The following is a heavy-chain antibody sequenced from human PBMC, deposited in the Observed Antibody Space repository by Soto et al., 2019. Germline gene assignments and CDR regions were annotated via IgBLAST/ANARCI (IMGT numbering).Heavy chain of an antibody. Sequence: QVQLVQSGAEVKKPGASVKVSCKASGYTFTSYDINWVRQATGQGLEWMGWMNPNSGNTGYAQKFQGRVTMTRNTSISTAYMERSSLRSEDTAVYYCARGSCISTSCYRLGGMDVWGQGTTVTVSS. J-gene: IGHJ6*02. V-gene: IGHV1-8*01. CDR3: ARGSCISTSCYRLGGMDV. CDR1: GYTFTSYD. D-gene: IGHD2-2*01. CDR2: MNPNSGNT.